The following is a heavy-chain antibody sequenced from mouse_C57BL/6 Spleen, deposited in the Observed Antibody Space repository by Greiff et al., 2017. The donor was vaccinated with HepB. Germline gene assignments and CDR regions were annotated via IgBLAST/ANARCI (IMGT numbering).Heavy chain of an antibody. D-gene: IGHD1-1*01. J-gene: IGHJ2*01. CDR3: ARHEGGYYGSSYRYYFDY. Sequence: EVQLVESGGDLVKPGGSLKLSCAASGFTFSSYGMSWVRQTPDKRLEWVATISSGGSYTYYPDSVKGRFTISRDNAKNTLYLQMSSLKSEDTAMYYCARHEGGYYGSSYRYYFDYWGQGTTLTVSS. V-gene: IGHV5-6*01. CDR1: GFTFSSYG. CDR2: ISSGGSYT.